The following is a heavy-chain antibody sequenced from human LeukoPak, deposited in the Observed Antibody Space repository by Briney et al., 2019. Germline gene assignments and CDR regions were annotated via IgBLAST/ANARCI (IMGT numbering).Heavy chain of an antibody. CDR2: ISAYNGNT. D-gene: IGHD4-17*01. CDR3: ARDRTVTDDAFDI. V-gene: IGHV1-18*01. CDR1: GYMFTGYA. J-gene: IGHJ3*02. Sequence: ASVKVSCKTSGYMFTGYAISWVRQAPGQGLEWMGWISAYNGNTNYAQKLQGRVTMTADTSTSTAYMELRSLRSDDTAVYYCARDRTVTDDAFDIWGQGTMVTVSS.